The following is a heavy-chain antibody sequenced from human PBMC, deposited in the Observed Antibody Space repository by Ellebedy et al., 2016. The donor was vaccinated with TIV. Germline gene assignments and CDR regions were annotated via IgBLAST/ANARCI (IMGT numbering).Heavy chain of an antibody. J-gene: IGHJ5*02. CDR2: IFSNDEK. Sequence: SGPTLVKPTETLTLTCTVSGLSLSNARMAVSWIRPPPGKALEWLAHIFSNDEKSYNTSLKSRLTVSKDTSKSQVVLTMTNVYPVDTATYYCARIRSTRPNIAARLVWFDPLGPGNPGHRLL. D-gene: IGHD6-6*01. V-gene: IGHV2-26*01. CDR3: ARIRSTRPNIAARLVWFDP. CDR1: GLSLSNARMA.